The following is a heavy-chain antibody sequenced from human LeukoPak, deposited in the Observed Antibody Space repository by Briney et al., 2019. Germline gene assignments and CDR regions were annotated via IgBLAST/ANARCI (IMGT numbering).Heavy chain of an antibody. CDR2: IYGGGST. CDR1: GFTVSSNY. D-gene: IGHD7-27*01. Sequence: SGGSLRLSCAAASGFTVSSNYMSWVRQAPAKGLEWVSVIYGGGSTSYADSVKGRFTFSRDTSKNTLYLQMNSLRPEDTAVYYCARVLGSYYYAMDVWGQGTTVTVSS. CDR3: ARVLGSYYYAMDV. J-gene: IGHJ6*02. V-gene: IGHV3-66*02.